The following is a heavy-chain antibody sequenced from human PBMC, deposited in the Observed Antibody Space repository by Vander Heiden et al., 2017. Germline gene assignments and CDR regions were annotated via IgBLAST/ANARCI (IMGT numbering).Heavy chain of an antibody. CDR3: ARDRLTVTTLRYYYYGMDV. V-gene: IGHV3-7*01. Sequence: EVQLVESGGGLVQPGGSLRLSCAASGFPFSRSCMTSVPQAPGKGLEWVANIKQHGSEKYYVDSVKGRFTISRDNAKNSLYLQMNILRAEDTAVYYCARDRLTVTTLRYYYYGMDVWGQGTTVTVSS. CDR1: GFPFSRSC. D-gene: IGHD4-17*01. J-gene: IGHJ6*02. CDR2: IKQHGSEK.